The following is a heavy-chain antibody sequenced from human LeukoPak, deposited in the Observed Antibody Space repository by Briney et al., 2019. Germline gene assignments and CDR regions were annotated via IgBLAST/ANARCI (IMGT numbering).Heavy chain of an antibody. CDR1: GGSFSGYY. CDR3: ARRRNSSGWYGFLFDY. CDR2: INHSGST. Sequence: ASETLSLTCAVYGGSFSGYYWSWIRQPPGKGLEWIGEINHSGSTNYNPSLKSRVTISVDTSKNQFSLKLSSVTAADTAVYYRARRRNSSGWYGFLFDYWGQGTLVTVSS. J-gene: IGHJ4*02. V-gene: IGHV4-34*01. D-gene: IGHD6-19*01.